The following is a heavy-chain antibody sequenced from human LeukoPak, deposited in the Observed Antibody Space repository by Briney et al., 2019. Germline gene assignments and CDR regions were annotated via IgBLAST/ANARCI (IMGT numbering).Heavy chain of an antibody. D-gene: IGHD2-2*01. J-gene: IGHJ4*02. V-gene: IGHV3-23*01. Sequence: GGSLRLSCAASGFTFSSYAMSWVRQAPGKGLEWVSAISGSGVSTYYADSVEGRFTISRDNSKNTLYLQMHSLRAEDTAVYYCANRYCSSTSCWDYWGQGTLVTVSS. CDR2: ISGSGVST. CDR1: GFTFSSYA. CDR3: ANRYCSSTSCWDY.